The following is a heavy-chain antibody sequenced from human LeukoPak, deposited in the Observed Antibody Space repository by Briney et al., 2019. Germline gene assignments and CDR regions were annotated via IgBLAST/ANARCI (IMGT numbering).Heavy chain of an antibody. J-gene: IGHJ4*02. CDR1: GGSFSGYY. CDR2: IYYSGST. V-gene: IGHV4-31*11. D-gene: IGHD3-10*01. Sequence: SETLSLTCAVYGGSFSGYYWSWIRQHPGKGLEWIGYIYYSGSTYYNPSLKSRVTISVDTSKNQFSLKLSSVTAADTAVYYCARGRFGELFVDYWGQGTLVTVSS. CDR3: ARGRFGELFVDY.